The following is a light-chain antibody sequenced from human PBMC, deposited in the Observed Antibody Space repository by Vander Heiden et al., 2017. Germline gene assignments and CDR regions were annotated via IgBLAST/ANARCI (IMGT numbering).Light chain of an antibody. CDR3: QQSYTVQYT. CDR2: TTS. CDR1: QSISPY. Sequence: DIQMTQSPSSLSASVGDRVTMTCRASQSISPYLNWYQQKPGKAPKILVSTTSSLERGVPSRFSGSGSGTDFTLTISSLQPEDFATYFCQQSYTVQYTFGQGTKLDIK. V-gene: IGKV1-39*01. J-gene: IGKJ2*01.